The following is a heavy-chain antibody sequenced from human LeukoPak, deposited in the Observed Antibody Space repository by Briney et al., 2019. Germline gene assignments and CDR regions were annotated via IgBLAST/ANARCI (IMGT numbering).Heavy chain of an antibody. CDR3: ARTGDETLFDY. CDR2: INAGNGNT. D-gene: IGHD1-26*01. Sequence: VSVTVSCTASGYTFTSYAMHWVRQAPGQRLEWMGWINAGNGNTKYSQKFQGRVTITRDTSASTAYMELSSLRSEDTAVYYCARTGDETLFDYWGQGTLVTVSS. V-gene: IGHV1-3*01. J-gene: IGHJ4*02. CDR1: GYTFTSYA.